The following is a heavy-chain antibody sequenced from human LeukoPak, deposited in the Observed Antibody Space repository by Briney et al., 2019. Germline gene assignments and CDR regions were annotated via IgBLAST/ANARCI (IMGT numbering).Heavy chain of an antibody. D-gene: IGHD4-23*01. CDR1: GDSISSGSYY. CDR2: IYTSGST. Sequence: SETLSLTCTVSGDSISSGSYYWSWIRQPAGKGLEWIGRIYTSGSTNYNPSLKSRVTLSVDTSKNQFSLKLSSVTAADTAVYYCAREDYGGNWFFDLWGRGTLVTVSS. CDR3: AREDYGGNWFFDL. J-gene: IGHJ2*01. V-gene: IGHV4-61*02.